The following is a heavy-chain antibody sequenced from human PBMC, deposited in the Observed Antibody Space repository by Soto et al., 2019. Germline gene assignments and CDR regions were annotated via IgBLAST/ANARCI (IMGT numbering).Heavy chain of an antibody. J-gene: IGHJ4*02. D-gene: IGHD3-9*01. CDR1: GGSISSSSYY. Sequence: SETLSLTCTVSGGSISSSSYYWGWIRHPPGKGLEWIGSIYYSGSTYYNPSLKSRVTISVDTSKNQFSLKLSSVTAADTAVYYCARHPPYDILPGRALWGQGTLVTVSS. V-gene: IGHV4-39*01. CDR3: ARHPPYDILPGRAL. CDR2: IYYSGST.